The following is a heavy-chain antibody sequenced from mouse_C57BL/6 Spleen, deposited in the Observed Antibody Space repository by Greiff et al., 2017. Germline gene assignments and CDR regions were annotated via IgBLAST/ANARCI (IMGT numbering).Heavy chain of an antibody. V-gene: IGHV3-6*01. Sequence: EVQLQESGPGLVKPSQSQSLTCSVTGYSITSGYYWNWIRQFPGNKLEWMGYISYDGSNNYNPSLKNRISITRDTSKNQFFLKLNSVTTEDTATYYCARDHDLYYFDYWGQGTTLTVSS. D-gene: IGHD2-12*01. CDR2: ISYDGSN. CDR1: GYSITSGYY. J-gene: IGHJ2*01. CDR3: ARDHDLYYFDY.